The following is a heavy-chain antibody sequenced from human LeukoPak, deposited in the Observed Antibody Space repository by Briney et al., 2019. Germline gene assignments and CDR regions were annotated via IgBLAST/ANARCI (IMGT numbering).Heavy chain of an antibody. D-gene: IGHD3-10*01. CDR3: ARDRRVRGVIITDDASDI. CDR1: GFTFSSYG. V-gene: IGHV3-33*01. CDR2: IWYDGSNK. Sequence: GGSLRLSCAASGFTFSSYGMHWVRQAPGKGLEWVAVIWYDGSNKYYADSVKGRFTISRDNSKNTLYLQMNSLRAEDTAVYYCARDRRVRGVIITDDASDIWGQGTMVTVSS. J-gene: IGHJ3*02.